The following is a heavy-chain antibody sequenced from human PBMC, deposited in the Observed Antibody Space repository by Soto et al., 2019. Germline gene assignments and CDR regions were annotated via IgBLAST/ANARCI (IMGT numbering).Heavy chain of an antibody. V-gene: IGHV3-74*01. J-gene: IGHJ4*02. Sequence: EVQLVESGGGLVQPGGSLRLSCAASGFTFSSYGMHWVRQAPGKGLVWVSRINSDGSSTSYADSVKGRFTISRDNAKNTLYLQMNSVRAEDTSVYYCARGEYQLPRRSDYWGQGTLVTVSS. D-gene: IGHD2-2*01. CDR2: INSDGSST. CDR1: GFTFSSYG. CDR3: ARGEYQLPRRSDY.